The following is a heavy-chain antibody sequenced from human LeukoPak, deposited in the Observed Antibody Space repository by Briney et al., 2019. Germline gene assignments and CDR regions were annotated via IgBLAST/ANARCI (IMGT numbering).Heavy chain of an antibody. V-gene: IGHV1-8*01. CDR1: GYTFTSYG. CDR2: MNPNSGNT. D-gene: IGHD3-10*01. CDR3: ARGFRYYGSGSLYYFDY. Sequence: ASVKVSCKASGYTFTSYGINWVRQATGQGLEWMGWMNPNSGNTGYAQKFQGRVTITRNTSISTAYMELSSLRSEDTAVYYCARGFRYYGSGSLYYFDYWGQGTLVTVSS. J-gene: IGHJ4*02.